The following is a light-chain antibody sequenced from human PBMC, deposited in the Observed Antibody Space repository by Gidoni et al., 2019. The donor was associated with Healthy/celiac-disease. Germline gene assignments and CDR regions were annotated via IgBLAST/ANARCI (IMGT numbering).Light chain of an antibody. CDR3: QQYET. V-gene: IGKV3-20*01. CDR1: QSVSSSY. Sequence: ELVLTQSPGTLSLSPGERATLSCRASQSVSSSYLAWYQQTPGQAPRLLIYGASSRATGIPDRFSGSGSGTDFTLTISRLEPEDFAVYYCQQYETFXQXTKVEIK. J-gene: IGKJ1*01. CDR2: GAS.